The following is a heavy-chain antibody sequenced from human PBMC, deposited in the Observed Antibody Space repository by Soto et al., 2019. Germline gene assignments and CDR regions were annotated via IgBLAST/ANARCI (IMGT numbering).Heavy chain of an antibody. CDR2: ISYDGSNK. CDR3: AKYYDSSGYYGDNTTNALE. V-gene: IGHV3-30*18. CDR1: GFTFSSYG. Sequence: GGSLRLSCAASGFTFSSYGMHWVRQAPGKGLEWVAVISYDGSNKYYADSVKGRFTISRDNSKNTLYLQMNSLRAEDTAVYYCAKYYDSSGYYGDNTTNALEWGQGTLVTVSS. J-gene: IGHJ4*02. D-gene: IGHD3-22*01.